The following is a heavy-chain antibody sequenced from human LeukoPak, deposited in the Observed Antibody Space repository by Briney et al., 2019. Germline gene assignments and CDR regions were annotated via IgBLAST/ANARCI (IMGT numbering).Heavy chain of an antibody. D-gene: IGHD6-19*01. J-gene: IGHJ5*02. CDR1: GYTFTSYG. V-gene: IGHV1-18*01. CDR2: ISAYNGNT. Sequence: GASVKVSCKASGYTFTSYGISWVRQAPGQGLEWMGWISAYNGNTNYAQKLQGRVTMTTDTSTSTAYMELRSLRSDDTAVYYCARDPSNTSGWKTWFDPWGQGTLVTVSS. CDR3: ARDPSNTSGWKTWFDP.